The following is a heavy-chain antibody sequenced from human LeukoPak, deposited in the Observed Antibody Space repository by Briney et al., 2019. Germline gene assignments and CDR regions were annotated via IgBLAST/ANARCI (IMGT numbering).Heavy chain of an antibody. CDR1: GFTFDDYA. Sequence: GGSLRLSCVASGFTFDDYAMHWVRQAPGKGLEWVSSISWNSGSIGYADSVKGRFTISRDNAKNSLYLQMNSLRVEDTALYYCAKDMRYDPRTIDHWGQGTLVTVSS. J-gene: IGHJ4*02. V-gene: IGHV3-9*01. CDR2: ISWNSGSI. CDR3: AKDMRYDPRTIDH. D-gene: IGHD3-3*01.